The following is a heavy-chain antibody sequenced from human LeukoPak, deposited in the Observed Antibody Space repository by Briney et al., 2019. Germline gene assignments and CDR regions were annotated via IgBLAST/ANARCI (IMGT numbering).Heavy chain of an antibody. D-gene: IGHD5-12*01. Sequence: SETLSLTCTVSGGSVSSGSYYWSWIRQPPGKGLEWIGYIYYSGSTNYNPSLKSRVTISVDTSKNQFSLKLSSVTAADTAVYYCARHSGYDFSGRSALLVPYYYYGMDVWGKGTTVTVSS. CDR2: IYYSGST. J-gene: IGHJ6*04. V-gene: IGHV4-61*01. CDR1: GGSVSSGSYY. CDR3: ARHSGYDFSGRSALLVPYYYYGMDV.